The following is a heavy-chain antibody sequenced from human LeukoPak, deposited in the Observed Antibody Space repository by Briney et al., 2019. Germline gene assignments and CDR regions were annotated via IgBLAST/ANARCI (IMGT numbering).Heavy chain of an antibody. D-gene: IGHD2-15*01. Sequence: ASVKVPCKASGGTFSSYAISWVRQAPGQGLEWMGGIIPIFGTANYAQKFQGRVTITADESTSTAYMELSSLRSEDTAVYYCARDSKRSLGYCSGGSCYYGGYWGQGTLVTVSS. CDR1: GGTFSSYA. CDR2: IIPIFGTA. J-gene: IGHJ4*02. CDR3: ARDSKRSLGYCSGGSCYYGGY. V-gene: IGHV1-69*13.